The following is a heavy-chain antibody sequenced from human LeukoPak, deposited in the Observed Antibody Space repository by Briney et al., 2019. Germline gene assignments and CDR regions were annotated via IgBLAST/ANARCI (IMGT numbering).Heavy chain of an antibody. CDR3: ARGIQLWLACYMDV. CDR1: GFTFSSYS. J-gene: IGHJ6*03. V-gene: IGHV3-21*01. D-gene: IGHD5-18*01. Sequence: GGSLRLSCAASGFTFSSYSMNWVRQAPGKGLEWVSSISSSSSYIYYADSVKGQFTISRDNAKNTLYLQMNSLRAEDTAVYYCARGIQLWLACYMDVWGKGTTVTVSS. CDR2: ISSSSSYI.